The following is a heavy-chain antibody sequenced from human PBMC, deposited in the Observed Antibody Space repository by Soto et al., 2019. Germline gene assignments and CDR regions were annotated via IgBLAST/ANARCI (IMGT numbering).Heavy chain of an antibody. Sequence: GGSLTLARAAWGATFRRYRRDCVRSFPGNRLEWVAVISYHGSNKYYSDSVNGRFTIYRDNSKNTRYLQMNSLRAEDTAVYHCAQDGCTKSVFYAGKTLDYVGQGTLVTVSS. D-gene: IGHD2-8*01. V-gene: IGHV3-30*18. CDR1: GATFRRYR. CDR2: ISYHGSNK. J-gene: IGHJ4*02. CDR3: AQDGCTKSVFYAGKTLDY.